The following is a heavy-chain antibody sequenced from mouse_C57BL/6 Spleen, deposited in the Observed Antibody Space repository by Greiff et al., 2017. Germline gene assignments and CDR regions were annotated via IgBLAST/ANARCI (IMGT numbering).Heavy chain of an antibody. V-gene: IGHV1-80*01. D-gene: IGHD2-4*01. Sequence: VQLQQSGAELVKPGASVKISCKASGYAFSSYWMNWVKQRPGKGLEWIGQIYPGDGDTNYNGKFKGKATLTADKSSSTAYMQLSSLTSEDSAVYFCARSAYYDYVDYWGQGTTLTVSS. CDR2: IYPGDGDT. CDR1: GYAFSSYW. CDR3: ARSAYYDYVDY. J-gene: IGHJ2*01.